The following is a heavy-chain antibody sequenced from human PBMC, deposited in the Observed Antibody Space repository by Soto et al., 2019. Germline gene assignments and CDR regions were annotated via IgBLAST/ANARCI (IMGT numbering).Heavy chain of an antibody. V-gene: IGHV4-39*07. CDR3: ARVPDR. D-gene: IGHD2-2*01. CDR2: IYYSGST. CDR1: GGSISSSSYF. J-gene: IGHJ5*02. Sequence: SGTLSLTCTVSGGSISSSSYFWGWIRQPPGKGLEWIGIIYYSGSTYYNPSLKSRVTISVDRSKNQFSLKLSSVTAADTAVYYRARVPDRWGQGTLVTVSS.